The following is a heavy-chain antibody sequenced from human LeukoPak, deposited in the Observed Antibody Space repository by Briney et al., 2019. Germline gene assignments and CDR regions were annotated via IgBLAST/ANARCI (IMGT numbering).Heavy chain of an antibody. CDR1: GFTFSTYT. D-gene: IGHD3-22*01. J-gene: IGHJ4*02. Sequence: PGGSLRLSCAASGFTFSTYTIHWVRQAPGKGLEWVAVLSFDGTNHYSADSVKGRFTISRDDSKNTLYLQMNSLRAEDTAVYYCAKDFSGYYLPGLDWGQGTLVTVSS. V-gene: IGHV3-30-3*01. CDR2: LSFDGTNH. CDR3: AKDFSGYYLPGLD.